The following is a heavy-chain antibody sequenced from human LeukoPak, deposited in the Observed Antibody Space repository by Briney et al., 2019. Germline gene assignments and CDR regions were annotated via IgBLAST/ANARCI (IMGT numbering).Heavy chain of an antibody. CDR3: ARTAVAGTAAFDY. D-gene: IGHD6-19*01. Sequence: ASVKVSCKASGYTFTGYYKHWVRQAPGQGLEWMGWINPNSGGTNYAQKFQGRVTMTRDTSISTAYMELSRLRSDDTAVYYCARTAVAGTAAFDYWGQGTLVTVSS. CDR1: GYTFTGYY. CDR2: INPNSGGT. J-gene: IGHJ4*02. V-gene: IGHV1-2*02.